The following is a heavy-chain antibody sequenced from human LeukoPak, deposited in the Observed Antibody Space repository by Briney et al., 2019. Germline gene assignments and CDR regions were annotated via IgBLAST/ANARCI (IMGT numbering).Heavy chain of an antibody. D-gene: IGHD6-19*01. J-gene: IGHJ6*03. CDR3: AREGIAVADTYYYCYMDV. CDR1: GTSIRSGSYY. Sequence: PSETLSLTCTVTGTSIRSGSYYWNWIRQAAGKGLEWIGRMYIGGRTTYNPSLKSRVTISLETTENQFSLRLRSVTAADTAVYYCAREGIAVADTYYYCYMDVWGKGTWVTVSS. CDR2: MYIGGRT. V-gene: IGHV4-61*02.